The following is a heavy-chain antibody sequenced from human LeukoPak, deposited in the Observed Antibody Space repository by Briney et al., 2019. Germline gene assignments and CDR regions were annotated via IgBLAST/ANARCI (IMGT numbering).Heavy chain of an antibody. D-gene: IGHD3-10*01. CDR3: AKDSNPPRGPDYYYYYGMDV. CDR2: MSYDGSNK. J-gene: IGHJ6*04. Sequence: GGSLRLSCAASGFTFSSYGMHWVRQAPGKGLEWVAVMSYDGSNKYYADSVKGRFTISRDNSKNTLYLQMNSLRAEDTAVYYCAKDSNPPRGPDYYYYYGMDVWGKGTTVTVSS. V-gene: IGHV3-30*18. CDR1: GFTFSSYG.